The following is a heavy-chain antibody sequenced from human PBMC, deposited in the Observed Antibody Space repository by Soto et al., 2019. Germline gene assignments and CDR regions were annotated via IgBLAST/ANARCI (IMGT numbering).Heavy chain of an antibody. CDR3: ARDLQAGTDNVNWFAP. CDR2: IAYDGSNK. V-gene: IGHV3-30*04. J-gene: IGHJ5*02. CDR1: GFSISRSA. D-gene: IGHD1-1*01. Sequence: QVQLVESGGGVVQPGRSLRLSCAASGFSISRSAMHWVRQAPGKGPEWVAVIAYDGSNKWYADSAKGRFTISRDNSKNTLYLHMTSLRGEDTAVHYCARDLQAGTDNVNWFAPWGQGTLVTVSS.